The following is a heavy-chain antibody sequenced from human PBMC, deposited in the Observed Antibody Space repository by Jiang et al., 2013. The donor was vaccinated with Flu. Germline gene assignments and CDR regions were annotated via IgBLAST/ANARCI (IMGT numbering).Heavy chain of an antibody. CDR3: SYSDWESVDHYGTDV. CDR2: IYWDDDK. J-gene: IGHJ6*02. Sequence: KPTQTLTLTCTFSGFSLSTSAGAVGWIRQPPSKALEWLALIYWDDDKRYSPSLKSRISINKDTSKNQVVLTMTNMAPEDTATYFCSYSDWESVDHYGTDVWGQGTTVTVSS. V-gene: IGHV2-5*02. D-gene: IGHD1-26*01. CDR1: GFSLSTSAGA.